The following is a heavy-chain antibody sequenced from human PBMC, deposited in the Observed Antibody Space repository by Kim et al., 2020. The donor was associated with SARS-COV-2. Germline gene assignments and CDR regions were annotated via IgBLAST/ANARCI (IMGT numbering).Heavy chain of an antibody. V-gene: IGHV1-8*01. CDR3: ARGPGAYYDILTGFYLHDYYLDN. Sequence: ASVKVSCKASGYTFTSDDINWVRQATGQGLEWMGWMNPNSGNTGYAPKFQGRVTMTKNISISTAYMELSSLRSEDTAIYYCARGPGAYYDILTGFYLHDYYLDNWGQGTLVTVSS. CDR2: MNPNSGNT. D-gene: IGHD3-9*01. J-gene: IGHJ4*02. CDR1: GYTFTSDD.